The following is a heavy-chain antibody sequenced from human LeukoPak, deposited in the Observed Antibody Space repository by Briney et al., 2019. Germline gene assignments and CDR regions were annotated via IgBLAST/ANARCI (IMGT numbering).Heavy chain of an antibody. V-gene: IGHV5-51*01. CDR2: IYPGDSDT. CDR3: ARLWLYCSSTSCFAEYFQH. J-gene: IGHJ1*01. D-gene: IGHD2-2*01. CDR1: GSSFTSYW. Sequence: GESLKISCKGSGSSFTSYWIGWVRQMPGKGLEWMGIIYPGDSDTRYSPSFQGQVTISADKSISTAYLQWSSLKASDTAMYYCARLWLYCSSTSCFAEYFQHWGQGTLVTVSS.